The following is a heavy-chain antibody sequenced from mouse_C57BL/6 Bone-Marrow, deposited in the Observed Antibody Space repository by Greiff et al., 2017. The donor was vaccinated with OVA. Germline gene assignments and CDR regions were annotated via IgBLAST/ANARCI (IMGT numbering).Heavy chain of an antibody. Sequence: QVQLQQSGAELVRPGTSVKVSCKASGYAFTNYLIEWVKQRPGQGLEWIGVINPGSGGTNYNEKFKGKATLTADKSSSTAYMQLSSLTSEDSAVYFCARHRGGYYFDDWGQGTTLTVSS. J-gene: IGHJ2*01. CDR1: GYAFTNYL. CDR2: INPGSGGT. V-gene: IGHV1-54*01. CDR3: ARHRGGYYFDD.